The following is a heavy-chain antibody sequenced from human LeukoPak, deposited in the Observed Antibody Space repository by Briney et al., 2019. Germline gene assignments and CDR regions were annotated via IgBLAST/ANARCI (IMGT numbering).Heavy chain of an antibody. D-gene: IGHD2-15*01. CDR1: GYTFTTSG. Sequence: ASLKVSCKASGYTFTTSGINWVRQAPGQGLEWMGCINVYNGNTNYAQKFQGRITMTRDTSTNTAYMELRSLRSDDTAVYYCARDLRYCSGGSCPGYWGQGTLVTVSP. J-gene: IGHJ4*02. CDR3: ARDLRYCSGGSCPGY. CDR2: INVYNGNT. V-gene: IGHV1-18*01.